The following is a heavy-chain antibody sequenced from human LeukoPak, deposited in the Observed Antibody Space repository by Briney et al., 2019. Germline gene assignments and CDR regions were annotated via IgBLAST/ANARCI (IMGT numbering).Heavy chain of an antibody. V-gene: IGHV1-58*01. J-gene: IGHJ4*02. CDR1: GFTFTSSA. CDR2: IVVGSGNT. CDR3: AADLSLGYYGSSGYRDY. Sequence: GASVKVSCKASGFTFTSSAVQWVRQARGQRLEWIGWIVVGSGNTNYAQKFQERVTITRDMSTSTAYMELSSLRSEDTAVYYCAADLSLGYYGSSGYRDYWGQGTLVTVSS. D-gene: IGHD3-22*01.